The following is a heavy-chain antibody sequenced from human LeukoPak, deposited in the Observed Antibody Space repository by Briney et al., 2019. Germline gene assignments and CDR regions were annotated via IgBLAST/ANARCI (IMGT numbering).Heavy chain of an antibody. CDR1: GFTFSSYW. J-gene: IGHJ6*03. V-gene: IGHV3-7*01. CDR2: IKQDGSEK. D-gene: IGHD5-18*01. Sequence: GGSLRLSCAASGFTFSSYWKSWVRQAPGKGLEWVANIKQDGSEKYYVDSVKGRFTISRDNAKNSLYLQMNSLRAEDTAVYYCARDQGTAMVRGYYYYMDVWGKGTTVTVSS. CDR3: ARDQGTAMVRGYYYYMDV.